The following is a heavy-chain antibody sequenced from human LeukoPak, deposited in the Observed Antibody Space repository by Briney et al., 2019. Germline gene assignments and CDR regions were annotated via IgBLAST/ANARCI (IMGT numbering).Heavy chain of an antibody. CDR2: ISYDGSNK. J-gene: IGHJ4*02. D-gene: IGHD3-10*01. CDR1: GFTFSSYG. CDR3: AKVAKYYYGSETYYFFEH. V-gene: IGHV3-30*18. Sequence: GRSLRLSCAASGFTFSSYGMHWVRQAPGKGLEWVAVISYDGSNKKYADSVKGRFTISRDNSKNTLYLQMNSLRVEDTAVYYCAKVAKYYYGSETYYFFEHWGQGTPVTASS.